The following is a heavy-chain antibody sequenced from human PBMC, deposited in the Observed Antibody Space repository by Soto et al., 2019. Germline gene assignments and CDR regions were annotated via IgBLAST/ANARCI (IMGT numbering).Heavy chain of an antibody. Sequence: SETLSLTCTVSGGSISSYYWSWIRQPPGKGLEWIGYIYYSGSTNYNPSLKSRVTISVDRSKNQFSLRLSSVTAADTAVYYCARRYGGNFDYWGQGTLVTVSS. CDR3: ARRYGGNFDY. CDR1: GGSISSYY. V-gene: IGHV4-59*01. D-gene: IGHD1-26*01. CDR2: IYYSGST. J-gene: IGHJ4*02.